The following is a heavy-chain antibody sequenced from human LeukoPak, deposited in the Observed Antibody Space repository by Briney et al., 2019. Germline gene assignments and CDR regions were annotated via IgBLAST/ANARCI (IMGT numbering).Heavy chain of an antibody. CDR3: ARELVRGAYGDY. CDR1: GYTFTGYY. V-gene: IGHV1-2*02. CDR2: INPNSGGT. Sequence: ASVKVSCKASGYTFTGYYMHWVRQAPGQGLEWMGWINPNSGGTNYAQKFQGRVTMTRDTSISTAYMELSRLRSDDTAVYYCARELVRGAYGDYWGQGTLVTVSS. D-gene: IGHD3-10*01. J-gene: IGHJ4*02.